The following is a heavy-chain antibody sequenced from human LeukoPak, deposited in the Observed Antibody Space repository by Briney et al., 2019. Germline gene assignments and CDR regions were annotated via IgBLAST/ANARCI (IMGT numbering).Heavy chain of an antibody. Sequence: GGSLRLSCVPSGFTFSSYALHWVRQAPGKGLEYVSAISSNGGSTYYANSVKGRFTISRDNSKNTLYLQMGSLRAEDMAVYYCARDSSGVNAVFDYWGQGTLVTVSS. CDR2: ISSNGGST. D-gene: IGHD6-19*01. J-gene: IGHJ4*02. CDR3: ARDSSGVNAVFDY. CDR1: GFTFSSYA. V-gene: IGHV3-64*01.